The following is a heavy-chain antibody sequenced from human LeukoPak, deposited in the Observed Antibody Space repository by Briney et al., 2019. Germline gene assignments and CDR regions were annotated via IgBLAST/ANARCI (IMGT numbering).Heavy chain of an antibody. CDR3: ASATRIAAAVHLDY. Sequence: SETLSLTCTVSGGSISSYYWSWIRQPPGKGLEWIGYIYYSGSTNYNPSLKSRVTISVNTSKNQFSLKLSSVTAADTAVYYCASATRIAAAVHLDYWGQGTLVTVSS. CDR2: IYYSGST. V-gene: IGHV4-59*01. CDR1: GGSISSYY. D-gene: IGHD6-13*01. J-gene: IGHJ4*02.